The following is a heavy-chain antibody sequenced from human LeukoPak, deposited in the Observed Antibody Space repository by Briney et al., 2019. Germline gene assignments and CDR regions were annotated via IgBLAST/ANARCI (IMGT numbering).Heavy chain of an antibody. CDR3: AKAPSDGLKYYFDY. J-gene: IGHJ4*02. CDR2: ISGSGGST. Sequence: GGSLRLSCAASGFTFSSYSMNWVRQAPGKGLEWVSAISGSGGSTYYADSVKGRFTISRDNSKNTLYLQMNSLRAEDTAVYYCAKAPSDGLKYYFDYWGQGTLVTVSS. V-gene: IGHV3-23*01. CDR1: GFTFSSYS.